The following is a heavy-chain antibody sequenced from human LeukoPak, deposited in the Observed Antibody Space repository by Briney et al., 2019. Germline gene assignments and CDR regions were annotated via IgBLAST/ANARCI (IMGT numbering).Heavy chain of an antibody. Sequence: GGSLRLSCAASGFTFSSYAISWVRQAPGQGLEWMGGIIPIFGTANYAQKFQGRVTITADESTSTAYMELSSLRSEDTAVYYCAAGGIQPWGSPKWADYWGQGTLVTVSS. D-gene: IGHD3-16*01. J-gene: IGHJ4*02. CDR1: GFTFSSYA. CDR3: AAGGIQPWGSPKWADY. V-gene: IGHV1-69*01. CDR2: IIPIFGTA.